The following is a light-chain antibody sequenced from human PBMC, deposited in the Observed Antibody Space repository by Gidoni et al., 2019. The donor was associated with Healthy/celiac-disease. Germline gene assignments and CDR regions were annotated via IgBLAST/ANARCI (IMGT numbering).Light chain of an antibody. Sequence: DIQMTQSPSTLSASVGDRVTITCRASQSISSWLAWYQQKPGKAPKLLIYKASSLESGVPSRCSGSGSGTEFTLTISSLQPDDFATYYCQQYNSYCWWTFGQXTKVEIK. V-gene: IGKV1-5*03. CDR3: QQYNSYCWWT. CDR1: QSISSW. CDR2: KAS. J-gene: IGKJ1*01.